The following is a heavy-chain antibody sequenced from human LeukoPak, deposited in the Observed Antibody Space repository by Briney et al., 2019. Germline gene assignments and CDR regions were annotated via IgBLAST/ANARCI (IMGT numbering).Heavy chain of an antibody. J-gene: IGHJ3*02. V-gene: IGHV4-34*01. CDR3: ARLCSSCHCAACDI. CDR1: VGFFSGYY. Sequence: SETLSLTCVVHVGFFSGYYWRWIRQPRTKGLEWRREINYSRSTNHNPSLKSRVTIPVDTPNNQFALNLASVAAADTALYYCARLCSSCHCAACDIWGERTMVTVSS. D-gene: IGHD2-15*01. CDR2: INYSRST.